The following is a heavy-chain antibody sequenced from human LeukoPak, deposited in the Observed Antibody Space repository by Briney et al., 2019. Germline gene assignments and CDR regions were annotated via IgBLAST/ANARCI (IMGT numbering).Heavy chain of an antibody. CDR3: ARYYYASAFDY. CDR2: IRQDGGKK. Sequence: GGSLTLSCTASGFTFSSYWMTWVRQTPEKGLEWVANIRQDGGKKDYVASVKGRFTISRDNAKNSLYLQMNSLRAEDTAVYYCARYYYASAFDYWGQGTLVTVSS. CDR1: GFTFSSYW. V-gene: IGHV3-7*01. D-gene: IGHD3-10*01. J-gene: IGHJ4*02.